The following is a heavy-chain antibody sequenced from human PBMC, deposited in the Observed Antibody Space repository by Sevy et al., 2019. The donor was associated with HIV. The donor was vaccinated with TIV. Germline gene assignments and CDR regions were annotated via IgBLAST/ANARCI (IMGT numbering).Heavy chain of an antibody. D-gene: IGHD2-21*01. CDR1: GFTFRSYG. CDR3: AKDVSDCYNYSLEF. V-gene: IGHV3-30*18. Sequence: GGSLRLSCAASGFTFRSYGMHWVRQAPGKGLEWVAVISNDGGNQYYADSVKGRFTISRDNSKNTVYLQMNSLRAEATAVYYCAKDVSDCYNYSLEFWGQGALVTVSS. J-gene: IGHJ4*02. CDR2: ISNDGGNQ.